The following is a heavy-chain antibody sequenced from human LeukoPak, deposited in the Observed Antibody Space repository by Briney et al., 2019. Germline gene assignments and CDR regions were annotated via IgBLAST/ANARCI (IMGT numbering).Heavy chain of an antibody. D-gene: IGHD1-26*01. CDR3: ARDSGSGSYRHAFDL. CDR2: ISRSSSTI. CDR1: GLTFSSYS. V-gene: IGHV3-48*02. Sequence: GGALRLSLAASGLTFSSYSMNWVRQAPWKELEGVSYISRSSSTISHADSVQGRFPICRDNAKHSLYLQKTSVRDEDTAVYYCARDSGSGSYRHAFDLWGQGTMVRVS. J-gene: IGHJ3*01.